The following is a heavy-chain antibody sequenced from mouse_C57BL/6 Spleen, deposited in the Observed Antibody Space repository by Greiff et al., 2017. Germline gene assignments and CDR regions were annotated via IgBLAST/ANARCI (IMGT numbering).Heavy chain of an antibody. Sequence: EVKLMESGGGLVQPGGSMKLSCAASGFTFSDAWMDWVRQSPEKGLEWVAEIRKKANNHATYYDESVKGRFTISRDDSKSSVYLQMNSLRAEDTGIYYCTRGLFITTVVATKYCDDWGTGTTVTVSS. CDR1: GFTFSDAW. D-gene: IGHD1-1*01. V-gene: IGHV6-6*01. J-gene: IGHJ1*03. CDR2: IRKKANNHAT. CDR3: TRGLFITTVVATKYCDD.